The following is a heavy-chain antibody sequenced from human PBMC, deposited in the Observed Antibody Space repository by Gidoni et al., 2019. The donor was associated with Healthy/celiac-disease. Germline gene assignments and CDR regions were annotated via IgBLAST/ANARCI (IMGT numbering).Heavy chain of an antibody. J-gene: IGHJ3*01. CDR1: GFTSSSYA. CDR3: AKDPLLSVRVVPAAIVG. CDR2: ISGSGGST. D-gene: IGHD2-2*02. V-gene: IGHV3-23*01. Sequence: EVQLLESGGGLVQPGGSLRLSCAASGFTSSSYAMSWVRQAPGQGLEWVSAISGSGGSTYYADSVKGRFTISRDNSKNTLYLQMNSLRAEDTAVYYCAKDPLLSVRVVPAAIVGWGQGTMVTVSS.